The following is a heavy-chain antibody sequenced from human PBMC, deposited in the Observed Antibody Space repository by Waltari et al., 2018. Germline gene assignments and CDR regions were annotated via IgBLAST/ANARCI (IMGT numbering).Heavy chain of an antibody. Sequence: QVQLQESGPGLVKPSETLSLTCSVSGYSISNGYYWAWIRQPPGKGLEGIGSIYHNGRTFYNLSLKSRVTISVDTSKNQFSLKLSSVTAADRAVYFCARLGGTYFPFDYWGQGALVTVSS. CDR3: ARLGGTYFPFDY. CDR1: GYSISNGYY. J-gene: IGHJ4*02. V-gene: IGHV4-38-2*02. D-gene: IGHD1-26*01. CDR2: IYHNGRT.